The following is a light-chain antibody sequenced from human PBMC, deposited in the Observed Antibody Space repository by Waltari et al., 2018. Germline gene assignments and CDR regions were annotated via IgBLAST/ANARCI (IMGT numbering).Light chain of an antibody. CDR1: QSIGNNY. J-gene: IGKJ1*01. V-gene: IGKV3-20*01. Sequence: ENVLTQSPGTLSLSPGERATLSCRAGQSIGNNYLAWYQQKPGQAPRLLIYAASIRATGIPDRFSGSGSGTDFTLTISRLEPEDFAVFYCHQYDRSPWTFGQGTKVEF. CDR3: HQYDRSPWT. CDR2: AAS.